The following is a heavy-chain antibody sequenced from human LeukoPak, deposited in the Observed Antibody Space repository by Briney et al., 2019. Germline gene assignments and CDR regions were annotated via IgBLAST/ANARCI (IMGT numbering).Heavy chain of an antibody. V-gene: IGHV1-18*04. CDR3: VRAAKASLLYYFDY. Sequence: GASVKVSCKASGYTFTSYGISWVRQAPGQGLEWMGWISAYNGNTNYAQKLQGRVTMTTDTSTSTAYMELRSLRSDDTAVYYCVRAAKASLLYYFDYWGQGTLVTVSS. CDR1: GYTFTSYG. J-gene: IGHJ4*02. D-gene: IGHD2-15*01. CDR2: ISAYNGNT.